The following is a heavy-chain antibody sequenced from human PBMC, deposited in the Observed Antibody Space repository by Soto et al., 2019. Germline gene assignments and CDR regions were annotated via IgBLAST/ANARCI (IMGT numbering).Heavy chain of an antibody. V-gene: IGHV1-69*08. CDR1: GGTFSSYT. CDR3: ARDNDYGDYHLRFRSTFFDY. J-gene: IGHJ4*02. Sequence: QVQLVQSGAEVKKPGSSVKVSCKASGGTFSSYTISWVRQDPGQGLEWMGRIIPILGIANYAQKFQGRVTITADKSTSTAYMELSSLRSEDTAVYYCARDNDYGDYHLRFRSTFFDYWGQGTLVTVSS. CDR2: IIPILGIA. D-gene: IGHD4-17*01.